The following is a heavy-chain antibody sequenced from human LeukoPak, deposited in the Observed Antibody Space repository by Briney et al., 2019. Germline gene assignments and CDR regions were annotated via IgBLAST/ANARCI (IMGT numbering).Heavy chain of an antibody. V-gene: IGHV4-59*01. J-gene: IGHJ4*02. D-gene: IGHD3-10*01. CDR2: IYYSGST. Sequence: SETLSLTCTVSGGSISSYYWSWIRQPPGKGLEWIGYIYYSGSTNYNPSLKSRVTISVDTSKNQFSLKLSSVTAADTAVYYCARAPPRLLWFGEIELWGQGTLVTVSS. CDR1: GGSISSYY. CDR3: ARAPPRLLWFGEIEL.